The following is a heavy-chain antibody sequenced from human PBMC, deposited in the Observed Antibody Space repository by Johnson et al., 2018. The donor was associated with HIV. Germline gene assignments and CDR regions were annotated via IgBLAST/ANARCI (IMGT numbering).Heavy chain of an antibody. CDR3: AKVRRAYYEDAFDI. D-gene: IGHD3-22*01. CDR1: GFIFSDYY. V-gene: IGHV3-11*04. CDR2: ISFSDSTI. Sequence: QVQLVESGGGLVKPGGSLRLSCVASGFIFSDYYMSWIRQAPGKGLEWDSYISFSDSTIYYADSVKGRFTISRDNSRNSVSLQMIILRPKDTAMYYCAKVRRAYYEDAFDIWGQGTMVTVSS. J-gene: IGHJ3*02.